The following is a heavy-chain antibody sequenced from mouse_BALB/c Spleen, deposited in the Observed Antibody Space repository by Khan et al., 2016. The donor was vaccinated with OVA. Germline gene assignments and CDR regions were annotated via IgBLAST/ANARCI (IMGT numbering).Heavy chain of an antibody. CDR2: ISSGGDYN. V-gene: IGHV5-6*01. CDR1: GFTFSSYS. CDR3: ADHLTGSFAY. J-gene: IGHJ3*01. Sequence: EVELVESGGDLVKPGGSLTLSCAASGFTFSSYSMSWVRQTPDKRLEWVASISSGGDYNYYPDSVKGRFTISRDNAKNTLYLQMSDLKSEDTAMYYYADHLTGSFAYWGQGTLVTVSA.